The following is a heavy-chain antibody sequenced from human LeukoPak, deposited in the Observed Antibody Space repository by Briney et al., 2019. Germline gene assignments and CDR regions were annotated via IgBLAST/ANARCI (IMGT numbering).Heavy chain of an antibody. CDR1: GFTFSSYG. D-gene: IGHD2-2*01. CDR3: ARALGYCSSTSCDKNPY. V-gene: IGHV3-33*01. CDR2: IWYDGSNK. Sequence: PGGSLRLSCAASGFTFSSYGMHWVRQAPGKGLEWVAVIWYDGSNKYYADSVKGRFTISRDNSKNTLYLQMSSLRAEDTAVYYCARALGYCSSTSCDKNPYWGQGTLVTVSS. J-gene: IGHJ4*02.